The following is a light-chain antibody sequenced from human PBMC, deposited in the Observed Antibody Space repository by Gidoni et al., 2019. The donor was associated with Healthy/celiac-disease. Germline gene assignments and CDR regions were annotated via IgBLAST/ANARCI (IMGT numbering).Light chain of an antibody. CDR1: QSISSW. J-gene: IGKJ1*01. V-gene: IGKV1-5*01. CDR2: DAS. Sequence: DIQMTQSPSTLSASVGDRVTITCRASQSISSWLAWYQQKPGKAPKLLIYDASSLESGVPSRFSGSGSGTEFTLTISSLQPDDFATYYCQQYNSYRXXXQGTKVEIK. CDR3: QQYNSYRX.